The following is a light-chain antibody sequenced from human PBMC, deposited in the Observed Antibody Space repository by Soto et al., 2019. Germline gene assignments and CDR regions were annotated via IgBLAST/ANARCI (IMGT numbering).Light chain of an antibody. CDR3: QQSYSVPFT. CDR2: AAS. V-gene: IGKV1-39*01. Sequence: DIQMTQSPSSLSASVGDRGTITCRSSQSIRTSLSWYQRKPGQAPNLLIYAASTLQSGVPSRFSGSGSETDFTLTINSLQPEDFAIFYCQQSYSVPFTFGQGTKLEIK. J-gene: IGKJ2*01. CDR1: QSIRTS.